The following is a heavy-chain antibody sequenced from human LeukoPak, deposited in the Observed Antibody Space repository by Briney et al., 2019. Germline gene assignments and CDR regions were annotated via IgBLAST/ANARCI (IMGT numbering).Heavy chain of an antibody. V-gene: IGHV1-69*05. Sequence: SVKVSCKASGGTFISYAISWVRQAPGQGLEWMGGIIPIFGTANYAQKFQGRVTITTDESTSTAYMELSSLRSEDTAVYYCARDLIGRRGYSYGFNYFDYWGQGTLVTVSS. D-gene: IGHD5-18*01. CDR1: GGTFISYA. CDR3: ARDLIGRRGYSYGFNYFDY. J-gene: IGHJ4*02. CDR2: IIPIFGTA.